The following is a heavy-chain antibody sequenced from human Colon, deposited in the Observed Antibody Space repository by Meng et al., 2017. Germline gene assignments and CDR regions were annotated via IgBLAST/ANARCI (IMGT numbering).Heavy chain of an antibody. CDR3: ARTTVVTPPCFDY. D-gene: IGHD4-23*01. CDR2: IIPIFGTA. CDR1: VGTFSSYA. Sequence: SVKVSCKASVGTFSSYAISWVRQAPGQGLEWVGGIIPIFGTANYAQKFQGRVTLTADESTSTAYMELSNLRSEDTAVYYRARTTVVTPPCFDYWGQGTLVTVSS. J-gene: IGHJ4*02. V-gene: IGHV1-69*13.